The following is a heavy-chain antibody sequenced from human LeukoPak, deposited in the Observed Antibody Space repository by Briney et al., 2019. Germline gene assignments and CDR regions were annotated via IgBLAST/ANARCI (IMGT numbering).Heavy chain of an antibody. Sequence: GGSLRLSCEASGFTFSSYAMSWARQAPGKGLAWVSVISSSADSTYYADSVKGRFTISRDNSKNTLYLQTNNLRAEDTAVYYCAKPLEKYTYGGNFDYWGQGILVTVSS. CDR3: AKPLEKYTYGGNFDY. CDR2: ISSSADST. J-gene: IGHJ4*02. D-gene: IGHD4-23*01. CDR1: GFTFSSYA. V-gene: IGHV3-23*01.